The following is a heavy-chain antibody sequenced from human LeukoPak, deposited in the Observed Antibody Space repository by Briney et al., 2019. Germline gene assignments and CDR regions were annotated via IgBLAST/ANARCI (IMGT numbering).Heavy chain of an antibody. V-gene: IGHV4-59*01. J-gene: IGHJ4*02. CDR3: ARGLDDILTGYFPFDY. CDR2: IYYSGST. Sequence: SETLSLTCTVSGGSISSYYWSWIRQPPGKGLEWIGYIYYSGSTNYNPSLKSRVTISVDTSKNQFSLKLSSVTAADTAVYYCARGLDDILTGYFPFDYWGQGTLVTVSS. D-gene: IGHD3-9*01. CDR1: GGSISSYY.